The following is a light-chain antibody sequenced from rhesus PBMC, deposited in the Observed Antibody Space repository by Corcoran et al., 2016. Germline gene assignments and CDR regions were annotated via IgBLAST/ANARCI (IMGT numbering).Light chain of an antibody. CDR3: PPSYGTPFP. Sequence: DIQMTQSPSSLSASVGDTVPITCRASENVNNYFHWYQQKPGKAPKLLIYKASHLQSGVPSRFSGSASGTDFTLTFSSLQPEDFATYYCPPSYGTPFPFGPVTKLDIK. CDR1: ENVNNY. CDR2: KAS. J-gene: IGKJ3*01. V-gene: IGKV1-74*01.